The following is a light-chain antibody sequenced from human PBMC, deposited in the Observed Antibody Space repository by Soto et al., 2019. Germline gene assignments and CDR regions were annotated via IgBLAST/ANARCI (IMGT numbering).Light chain of an antibody. CDR1: QSVSSSY. Sequence: EIVLTQSPGTLSLSPGERATLSCRASQSVSSSYLAWYQQKPGQAPRLLIYGAPSRATGILARFSGGGSATDFTLTISSLEPEEVAVYYCPQYGSSPLTFGGGTKVEIK. CDR3: PQYGSSPLT. CDR2: GAP. V-gene: IGKV3-20*01. J-gene: IGKJ4*01.